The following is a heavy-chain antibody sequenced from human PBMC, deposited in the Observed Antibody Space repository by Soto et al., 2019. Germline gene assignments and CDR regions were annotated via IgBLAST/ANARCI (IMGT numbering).Heavy chain of an antibody. Sequence: GGSLRLSCAASGFTFSSYEMNCVRQAPWEGLEWVSYISSSGSTIYYADSVKGRFTISRDNAKNSLYLQMNSLRAEDTAVYYCARPPHYYGMEVWGPGTTVTVSS. CDR1: GFTFSSYE. CDR2: ISSSGSTI. CDR3: ARPPHYYGMEV. V-gene: IGHV3-48*03. J-gene: IGHJ6*01.